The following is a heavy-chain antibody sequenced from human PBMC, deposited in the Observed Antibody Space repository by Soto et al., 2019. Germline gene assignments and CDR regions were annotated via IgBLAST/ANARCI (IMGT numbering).Heavy chain of an antibody. V-gene: IGHV1-18*04. CDR1: GGTFSSYG. CDR3: ARDFSGWYFDP. Sequence: ASVKVSCKASGGTFSSYGISWVRQAPGQGLEWMGWISAYNGNTNYAQKLQGRVTMTTDTSTSTAYMELRSLRSDDTAVYYCARDFSGWYFDPWGQGTLVTVSS. D-gene: IGHD6-19*01. J-gene: IGHJ5*02. CDR2: ISAYNGNT.